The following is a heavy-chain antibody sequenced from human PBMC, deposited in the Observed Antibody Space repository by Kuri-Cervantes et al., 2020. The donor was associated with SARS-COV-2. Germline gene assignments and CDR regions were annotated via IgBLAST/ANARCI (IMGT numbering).Heavy chain of an antibody. D-gene: IGHD2-21*01. CDR2: INPNGGGT. CDR3: AKIAVGVPVVADAFDF. Sequence: ASVKVSCKASGYTFIDHHMHWVRQAPGQGLEWMGWINPNGGGTNYAQKFQGRVTMTSDTSIDTAYMELSGLRSDDTAVYYCAKIAVGVPVVADAFDFWGQGTLVTVSS. J-gene: IGHJ3*01. CDR1: GYTFIDHH. V-gene: IGHV1-2*02.